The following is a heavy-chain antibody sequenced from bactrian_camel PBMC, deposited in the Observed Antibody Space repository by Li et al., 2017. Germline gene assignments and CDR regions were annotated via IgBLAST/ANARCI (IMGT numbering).Heavy chain of an antibody. J-gene: IGHJ6*01. CDR2: IGMDGRT. V-gene: IGHV3S57*01. Sequence: HVQLVESGGGSVQAGGSLRLSCVAFGGTYSSYRSYCMAWFRQAPGKEREGVAAIGMDGRTSAADSVKGRFTISRDNAKKMLYLQMNSLKPEDTAMYYCALVRAFCPRNKADFTYWGQGTQVTVS. CDR3: ALVRAFCPRNKADFTY. CDR1: GGTYSSYRSYC. D-gene: IGHD1*01.